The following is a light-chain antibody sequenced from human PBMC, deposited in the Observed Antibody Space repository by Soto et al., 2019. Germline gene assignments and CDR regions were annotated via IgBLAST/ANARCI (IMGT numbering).Light chain of an antibody. CDR2: DAS. CDR3: QQRNNWIT. Sequence: EMVLTQSPDTLSLSPGERATLSWKASQSVSSSYLAWYQQKPGQAPRLLIYDASNRATGIPARFSGSGSGTDFTLTISSLGPEDFAVYYCQQRNNWITFGQGTRLEIK. V-gene: IGKV3D-20*02. J-gene: IGKJ5*01. CDR1: QSVSSSY.